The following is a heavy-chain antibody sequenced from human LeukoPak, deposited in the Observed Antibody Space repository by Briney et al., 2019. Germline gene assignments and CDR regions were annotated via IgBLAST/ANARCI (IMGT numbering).Heavy chain of an antibody. CDR1: GGSFNGYY. V-gene: IGHV4-34*01. Sequence: SETLSLTCAVYGGSFNGYYWNWIRQPPGKGLEWIGEIYRSGSTNYNPSLKSRVTISVDTSKNQFSLKLSSVTAADTAVYYCARVGCNGGPCNYQFDFDYWRQGILVSVPS. CDR3: ARVGCNGGPCNYQFDFDY. J-gene: IGHJ4*02. CDR2: IYRSGST. D-gene: IGHD2-15*01.